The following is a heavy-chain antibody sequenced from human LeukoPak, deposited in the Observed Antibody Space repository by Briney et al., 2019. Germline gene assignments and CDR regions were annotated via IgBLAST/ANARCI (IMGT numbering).Heavy chain of an antibody. CDR2: IYYGGST. Sequence: SETLSLTCAVYGGSFSGYYWSWIRQPPGKGLEWIGSIYYGGSTYYNPSLKSRVTISQDTSKNRFSLKVNTVTAADTAVYHCARRSHCTGDSCYPVWGQGTTVTVSS. V-gene: IGHV4-34*01. D-gene: IGHD2-15*01. J-gene: IGHJ6*02. CDR3: ARRSHCTGDSCYPV. CDR1: GGSFSGYY.